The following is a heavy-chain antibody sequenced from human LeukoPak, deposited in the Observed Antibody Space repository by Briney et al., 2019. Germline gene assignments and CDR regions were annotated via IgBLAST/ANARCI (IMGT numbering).Heavy chain of an antibody. V-gene: IGHV4-59*01. CDR2: IYYSGST. D-gene: IGHD3-22*01. CDR1: GGSISSCY. Sequence: ASETLSLTCTVSGGSISSCYWSWIRQPPGKGLEWIGYIYYSGSTNYNPSLKSRVTISVDTSKNQFSLKLSSVTAADTAVYYCAKRPGGSSGYPPDYWGQGTLVTVSS. J-gene: IGHJ4*02. CDR3: AKRPGGSSGYPPDY.